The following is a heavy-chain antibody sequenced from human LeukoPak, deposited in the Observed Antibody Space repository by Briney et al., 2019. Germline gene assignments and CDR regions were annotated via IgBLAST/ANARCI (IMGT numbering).Heavy chain of an antibody. CDR1: GGSISSHY. D-gene: IGHD6-19*01. Sequence: SETLSLTCTVSGGSISSHYWSWIRQPPGKGLEWIGYIYHSGSTNYNPSLKSRVTISVDTSKNQFSLKLSSVTAADTAVYYCARGKEYSSGWSYYYYYMDVWGKGTTVTVSS. J-gene: IGHJ6*03. CDR2: IYHSGST. V-gene: IGHV4-59*11. CDR3: ARGKEYSSGWSYYYYYMDV.